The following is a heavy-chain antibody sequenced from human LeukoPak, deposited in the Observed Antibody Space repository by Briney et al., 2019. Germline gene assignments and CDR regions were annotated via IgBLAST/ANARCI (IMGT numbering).Heavy chain of an antibody. CDR1: GYIFTSYW. D-gene: IGHD2-15*01. Sequence: GESLKISCQGSGYIFTSYWISWVRQMPGKGLEWMGRIDPSDSYTNYSPSFQGHVTISADESISTAYLQWSSLKASDTAMYYCARPDCSGGNCYLLIYWGQGTLVTVSS. CDR2: IDPSDSYT. V-gene: IGHV5-10-1*01. CDR3: ARPDCSGGNCYLLIY. J-gene: IGHJ4*02.